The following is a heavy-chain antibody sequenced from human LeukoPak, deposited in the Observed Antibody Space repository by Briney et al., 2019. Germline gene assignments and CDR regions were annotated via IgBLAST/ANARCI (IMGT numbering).Heavy chain of an antibody. Sequence: SETLSLTCTVSGGSISSYYWSWIRQPPGQGLEWIGYIYYSGSTNYNPSLKSRVIISVDTSKNQFSLKLSSVTAADTAVYYCARRVVPAAIRAFDIWGQGTMVTVSS. V-gene: IGHV4-59*12. D-gene: IGHD2-2*02. J-gene: IGHJ3*02. CDR2: IYYSGST. CDR1: GGSISSYY. CDR3: ARRVVPAAIRAFDI.